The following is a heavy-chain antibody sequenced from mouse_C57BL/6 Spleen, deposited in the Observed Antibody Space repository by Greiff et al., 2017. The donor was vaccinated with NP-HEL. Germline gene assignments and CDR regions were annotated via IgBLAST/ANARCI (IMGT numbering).Heavy chain of an antibody. CDR3: ARVSYYGSDYYAMDY. CDR1: GYTFTSYW. CDR2: IDPNSGGT. V-gene: IGHV1-72*01. Sequence: VQLQQSGAELVKPGASVKLSCKASGYTFTSYWMHWVKQRPGRGLEWIGRIDPNSGGTKYNEKFKSKATLTVDKPSSTAYMQLSSLTSEDSAVYYCARVSYYGSDYYAMDYWGQGTSVTVSS. D-gene: IGHD1-1*01. J-gene: IGHJ4*01.